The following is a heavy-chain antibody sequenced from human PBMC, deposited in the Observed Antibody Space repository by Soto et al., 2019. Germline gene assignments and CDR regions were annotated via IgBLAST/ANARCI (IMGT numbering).Heavy chain of an antibody. Sequence: SETLSLTCTVSGGSISSGGYYWSWIRQHPGKGLGWIGYIYYSGSTYYNPSLKSRVTISVDTSKNQFSLKLSSVTAADTAVYYCAHRHQGHDFWSGGYYFDYWGQGTLVTVSS. V-gene: IGHV4-31*03. J-gene: IGHJ4*02. CDR1: GGSISSGGYY. CDR3: AHRHQGHDFWSGGYYFDY. CDR2: IYYSGST. D-gene: IGHD3-3*01.